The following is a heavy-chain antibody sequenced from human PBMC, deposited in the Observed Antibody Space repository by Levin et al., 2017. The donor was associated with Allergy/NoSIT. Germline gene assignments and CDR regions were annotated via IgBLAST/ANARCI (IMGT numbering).Heavy chain of an antibody. CDR1: GFTFSSYE. Sequence: GESLKISCAASGFTFSSYEMNWVRQAPGKGLEWVSYISSSGSTIYYADSVKGRFTISRDNAKNSLYLQMNSLRAEDTAVYYCARDLGLQEQEQWLPPFQHWGQGTLVTVSS. J-gene: IGHJ1*01. CDR2: ISSSGSTI. V-gene: IGHV3-48*03. CDR3: ARDLGLQEQEQWLPPFQH. D-gene: IGHD6-19*01.